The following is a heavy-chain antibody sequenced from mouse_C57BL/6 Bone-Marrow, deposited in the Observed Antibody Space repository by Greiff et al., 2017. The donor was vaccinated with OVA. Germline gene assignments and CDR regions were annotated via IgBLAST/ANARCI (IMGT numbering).Heavy chain of an antibody. CDR1: GYTFTDYE. D-gene: IGHD1-1*01. CDR2: IDPETGGT. Sequence: VKLMESGAELVRPGASVTLSCKASGYTFTDYEMHWVKQTPVHGLEWIGAIDPETGGTAYNQKFKGKAILTADKSSSTAYMELRSLTSEDSAVYYCTRSGYGSSYAMDYWGQGTSVTVAS. CDR3: TRSGYGSSYAMDY. J-gene: IGHJ4*01. V-gene: IGHV1-15*01.